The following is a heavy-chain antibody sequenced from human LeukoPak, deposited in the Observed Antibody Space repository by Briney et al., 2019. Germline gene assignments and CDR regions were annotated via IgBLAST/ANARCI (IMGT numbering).Heavy chain of an antibody. CDR3: ARGGRSGSFPGFDY. D-gene: IGHD1-26*01. J-gene: IGHJ4*02. Sequence: SETLSLTCTVSGGSISTYYWSWIRQPPGKGLEWIGYIYYSGSTNYNPSLKGRVTISVDTSKNQFSLKLSSVTAADTAVYYCARGGRSGSFPGFDYWGQGTLVTVSS. V-gene: IGHV4-59*12. CDR2: IYYSGST. CDR1: GGSISTYY.